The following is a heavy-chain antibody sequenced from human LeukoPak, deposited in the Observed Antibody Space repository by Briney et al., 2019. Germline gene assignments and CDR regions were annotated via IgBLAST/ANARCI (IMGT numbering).Heavy chain of an antibody. V-gene: IGHV4-39*01. CDR3: ASLLRTTSRIDY. D-gene: IGHD1-26*01. J-gene: IGHJ4*02. CDR2: IYYSGST. Sequence: SETLSLTCTVSGGSISSGSYYWSWIRQPAGKGLEWIGRIYYSGSTYYNPSLKSRVTISVDTSKNQFSLKLSSVTAADTAVYYCASLLRTTSRIDYWGQGTLVTVSS. CDR1: GGSISSGSYY.